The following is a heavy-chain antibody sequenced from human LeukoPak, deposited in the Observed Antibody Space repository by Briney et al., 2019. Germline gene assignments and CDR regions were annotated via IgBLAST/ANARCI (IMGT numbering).Heavy chain of an antibody. CDR2: IYSSGNT. CDR3: AREYSSGRYFDY. Sequence: SETLSLTCNVSGGSISSYYWSWIRQPAGKGLDWIGRIYSSGNTNYNPSLKSRVTMSVDTSKNQLSLNLSSVTAADTAVYYRAREYSSGRYFDYWGQGTLVTVSS. D-gene: IGHD6-19*01. J-gene: IGHJ4*02. V-gene: IGHV4-4*07. CDR1: GGSISSYY.